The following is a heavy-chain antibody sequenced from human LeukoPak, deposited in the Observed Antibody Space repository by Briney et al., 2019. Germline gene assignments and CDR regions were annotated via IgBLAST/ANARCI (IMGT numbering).Heavy chain of an antibody. V-gene: IGHV1-46*01. CDR1: GDTFTSYY. J-gene: IGHJ4*02. CDR2: INPSGSGT. CDR3: ARDRVVGATGFDY. D-gene: IGHD1-26*01. Sequence: ASVKVSCKATGDTFTSYYMHWVRQAPGQGLEWMGIINPSGSGTTYAQQFQGRITMTRDTSTSTVYMELSSLKSDDRAVYYCARDRVVGATGFDYWGQGTLVTVSS.